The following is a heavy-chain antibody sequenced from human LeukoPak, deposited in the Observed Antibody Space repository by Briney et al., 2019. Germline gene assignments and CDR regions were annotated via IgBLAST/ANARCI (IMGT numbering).Heavy chain of an antibody. CDR1: GYSISSGYY. CDR2: IYHSGST. Sequence: SETLSLTCAVSGYSISSGYYWGWTRQPPGKGLEWIGSIYHSGSTYYNPSLKSRVTISVDTSKNQFSLKLSSVTAADTAVYYCARATSSGWPNFDYWGQGTLVTISS. J-gene: IGHJ4*02. CDR3: ARATSSGWPNFDY. V-gene: IGHV4-38-2*01. D-gene: IGHD6-19*01.